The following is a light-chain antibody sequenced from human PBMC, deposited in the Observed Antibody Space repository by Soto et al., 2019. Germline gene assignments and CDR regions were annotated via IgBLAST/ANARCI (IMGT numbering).Light chain of an antibody. J-gene: IGKJ4*01. CDR1: QDITTY. Sequence: DIQMTQSPSSLSASVGDRVTITCRASQDITTYLNWYQQRPGTAPKVLMFAVSTLQSGVPSRFSGSGSGTDFTLTISNQQPEDLATYYCQQSYKTPLTFGGGTRVEIK. CDR2: AVS. CDR3: QQSYKTPLT. V-gene: IGKV1-39*01.